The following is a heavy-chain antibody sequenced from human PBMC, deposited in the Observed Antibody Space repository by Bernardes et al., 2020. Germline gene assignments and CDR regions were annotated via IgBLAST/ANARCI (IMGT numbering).Heavy chain of an antibody. Sequence: GGSLRLSCAASGFTLNNYCMHWVRKAPGKGLVWVSRMKNDGSVINYADSVKGRFTISRDNTKNTLFLKMNSLRAEDTAVYYCAKDDDRPLFGAPGFDSWGQGTLVTVSS. D-gene: IGHD3-3*01. CDR3: AKDDDRPLFGAPGFDS. J-gene: IGHJ4*02. CDR2: MKNDGSVI. CDR1: GFTLNNYC. V-gene: IGHV3-74*01.